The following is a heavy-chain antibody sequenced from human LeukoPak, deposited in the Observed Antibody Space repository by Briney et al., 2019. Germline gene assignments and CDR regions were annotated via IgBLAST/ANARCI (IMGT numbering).Heavy chain of an antibody. Sequence: PSETLSLTCTVSGGSISSSSYSWGWIRQPPGKGLEWIGSIYYSGSTYYNPSLKSRVTISVDTSKNQFSLKLSSVTAADTAVYYCARQNRGSHYWGQGTLVTVSS. CDR2: IYYSGST. V-gene: IGHV4-39*01. D-gene: IGHD5-12*01. J-gene: IGHJ4*02. CDR1: GGSISSSSYS. CDR3: ARQNRGSHY.